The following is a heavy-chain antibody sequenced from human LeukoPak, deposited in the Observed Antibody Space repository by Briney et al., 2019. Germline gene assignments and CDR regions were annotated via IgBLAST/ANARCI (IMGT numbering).Heavy chain of an antibody. V-gene: IGHV3-7*01. CDR1: GFTFSSYW. CDR3: ARDRLAVADHANWFDP. Sequence: GGSLRLSCAASGFTFSSYWMSWVHQAPGKGLEWVANIKQDGSEKYYADSVKGRFTISRDNSKNTLYLQMNSLRAEDTAVYYCARDRLAVADHANWFDPWGQGTLVTVSS. CDR2: IKQDGSEK. D-gene: IGHD6-19*01. J-gene: IGHJ5*02.